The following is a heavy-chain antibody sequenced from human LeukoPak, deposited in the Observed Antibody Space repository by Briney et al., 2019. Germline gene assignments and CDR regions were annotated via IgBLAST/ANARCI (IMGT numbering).Heavy chain of an antibody. CDR1: GGTFSSYA. J-gene: IGHJ4*02. Sequence: ASVKVSCKASGGTFSSYAISWVRQAPGQGLEWMGWINPNSGGTNYAQKFQGRVTMTRDTSISTAYMELSRLRSDDTAVYYCARVAMVRGVIVQMYYFDYWGQGTLVTVSS. CDR2: INPNSGGT. CDR3: ARVAMVRGVIVQMYYFDY. V-gene: IGHV1-2*02. D-gene: IGHD3-10*01.